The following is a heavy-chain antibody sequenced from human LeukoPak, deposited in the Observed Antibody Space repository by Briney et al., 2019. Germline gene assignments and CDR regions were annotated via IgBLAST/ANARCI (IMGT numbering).Heavy chain of an antibody. Sequence: SETLSLTCAVYGGSFSGYYWTWIRQPPGKGLEWIGYIYYSGSTYYNPSLKSRVTISVDTSKNQFSLKLSSVIAADTAVYYCAREPSLVAREGMDVWGQGTTVTVSS. D-gene: IGHD2-15*01. CDR1: GGSFSGYY. J-gene: IGHJ6*02. CDR3: AREPSLVAREGMDV. V-gene: IGHV4-34*09. CDR2: IYYSGST.